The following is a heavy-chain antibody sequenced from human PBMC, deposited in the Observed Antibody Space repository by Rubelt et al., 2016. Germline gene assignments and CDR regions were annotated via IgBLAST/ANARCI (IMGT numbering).Heavy chain of an antibody. CDR1: GFTFSSYW. D-gene: IGHD6-19*01. Sequence: EVQLVESGGGLVQPGGSLRLSCAASGFTFSSYWMSWVRQAPGKGLEWLANIKQGGSEKYYVDSVKGRFTICRDNAKNSLYLQMNSLRAEDTAVYYCAREYSSGWLLDYWGQGTLVTVSS. CDR2: IKQGGSEK. CDR3: AREYSSGWLLDY. J-gene: IGHJ4*02. V-gene: IGHV3-7*01.